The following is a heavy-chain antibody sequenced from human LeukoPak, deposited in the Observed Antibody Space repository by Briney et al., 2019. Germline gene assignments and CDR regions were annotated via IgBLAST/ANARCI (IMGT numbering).Heavy chain of an antibody. Sequence: RRASVKVSCKASGGTFSSYAISWVRQAPGQGLEWMGGIIPIFGTANYAQKFQGRVTVTADESTSTAYMELSSLRSEDTAVYYCARVRAGTATHYYYYYYMDVWGKGTTVTISS. D-gene: IGHD1-1*01. CDR2: IIPIFGTA. V-gene: IGHV1-69*13. J-gene: IGHJ6*03. CDR3: ARVRAGTATHYYYYYYMDV. CDR1: GGTFSSYA.